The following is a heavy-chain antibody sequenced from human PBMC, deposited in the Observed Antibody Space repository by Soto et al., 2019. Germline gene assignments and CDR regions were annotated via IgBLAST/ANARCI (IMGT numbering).Heavy chain of an antibody. CDR1: GGSVSSGSYY. J-gene: IGHJ4*02. CDR2: IYYSGST. CDR3: ATHITIFGVVTPRPFDY. Sequence: PSETLSLTCTVSGGSVSSGSYYWSWIRQPPGKGLEWIGYIYYSGSTNYNPSLKSRVTISVDTSKNQFSLRLSSVTAADTAVYYCATHITIFGVVTPRPFDYWGQGTLVTVSS. V-gene: IGHV4-61*01. D-gene: IGHD3-3*01.